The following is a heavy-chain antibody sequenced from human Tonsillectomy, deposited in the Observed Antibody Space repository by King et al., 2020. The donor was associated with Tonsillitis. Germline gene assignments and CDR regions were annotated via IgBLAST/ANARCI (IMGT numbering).Heavy chain of an antibody. CDR3: ARGHLEYCSCTSCYFEYGLDV. J-gene: IGHJ6*02. D-gene: IGHD2-2*01. V-gene: IGHV3-30*04. CDR2: ISYDGSSK. CDR1: GFTFISYG. Sequence: VQLVESGGGVVQPGRSLRLSCAASGFTFISYGIHWVRQAPGKGLEWVALISYDGSSKYYADSVKGRFTISRDNSKNTLYLQMNSLRGEDTAVYYCARGHLEYCSCTSCYFEYGLDVWGQGTTVTVSS.